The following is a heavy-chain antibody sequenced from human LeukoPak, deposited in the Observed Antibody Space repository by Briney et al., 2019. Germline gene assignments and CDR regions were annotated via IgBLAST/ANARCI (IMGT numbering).Heavy chain of an antibody. Sequence: GGSLRLSCAASGFTFSSYGMHWVRQAPGKGLEWVAVIWYDGSNKYYADSVKGRFTISRDNSKNTLYLQMNSLRAEDTAVYYCARAGASYSGYDVPYYYYGMDVWGRGTTVTVSS. CDR3: ARAGASYSGYDVPYYYYGMDV. CDR2: IWYDGSNK. V-gene: IGHV3-33*01. J-gene: IGHJ6*02. CDR1: GFTFSSYG. D-gene: IGHD5-12*01.